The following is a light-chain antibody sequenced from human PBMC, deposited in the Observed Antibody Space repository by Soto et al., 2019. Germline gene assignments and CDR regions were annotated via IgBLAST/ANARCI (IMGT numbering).Light chain of an antibody. CDR1: SSNIGAGKD. CDR3: QSYGTSLSGLYV. CDR2: ADS. J-gene: IGLJ1*01. V-gene: IGLV1-40*01. Sequence: QSVLTQPPSVSGAPGQRVTISCTGSSSNIGAGKDVNWFQQLPGTAPKLLIYADSNRPSGVPDRFSGSKSGTSAFLAIAGLQVEDEADYYCQSYGTSLSGLYVFGTGTKLTVL.